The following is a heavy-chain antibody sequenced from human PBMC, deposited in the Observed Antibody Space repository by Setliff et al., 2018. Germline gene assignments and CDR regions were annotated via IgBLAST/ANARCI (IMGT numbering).Heavy chain of an antibody. V-gene: IGHV4-39*07. CDR2: IYYRGST. Sequence: PSETLSLTCTVSGGSISSSSYYWGWIRQPPGKGLEWIWSIYYRGSTYYNPSLKIRVTISIDTAKNQFSLKLSSVTAADTAVYYCARDLYDYVWGTYRYHDAFDIWGQGTMVTVS. D-gene: IGHD3-16*02. CDR1: GGSISSSSYY. CDR3: ARDLYDYVWGTYRYHDAFDI. J-gene: IGHJ3*02.